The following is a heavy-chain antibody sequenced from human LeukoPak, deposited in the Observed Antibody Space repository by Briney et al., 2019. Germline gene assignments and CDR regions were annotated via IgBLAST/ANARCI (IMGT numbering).Heavy chain of an antibody. D-gene: IGHD2-15*01. CDR1: GLTFADYT. CDR3: ARDGPSDIGDSVDV. V-gene: IGHV3-43*01. J-gene: IGHJ6*04. CDR2: ISRNGVAT. Sequence: GGSLRLSCAASGLTFADYTMHWVRQAPGKGLEWVSLISRNGVATKYAGSVKGRFTISRDNAKNSLYLQMNSLRAEDTAVYYCARDGPSDIGDSVDVWGKGTTVTISS.